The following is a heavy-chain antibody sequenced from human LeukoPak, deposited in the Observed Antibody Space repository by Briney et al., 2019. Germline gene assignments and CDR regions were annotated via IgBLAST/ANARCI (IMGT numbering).Heavy chain of an antibody. J-gene: IGHJ5*02. CDR3: ARDSSVRDEAWWFYP. CDR2: INPSGGST. CDR1: GYTFTSYY. V-gene: IGHV1-46*01. D-gene: IGHD3-10*01. Sequence: ASVKVSCKASGYTFTSYYMHWVRQAPGQGLEWMGIINPSGGSTSYAQKFQGRVTMTRDMSTSTVYMELSSLRSEDTAVYYCARDSSVRDEAWWFYPWGQGTLVTVSS.